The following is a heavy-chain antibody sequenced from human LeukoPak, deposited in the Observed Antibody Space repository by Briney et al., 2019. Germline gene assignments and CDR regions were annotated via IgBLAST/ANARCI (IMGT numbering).Heavy chain of an antibody. V-gene: IGHV4-4*02. Sequence: CCAAAGFIFNNCGTQWFLQAPRKGLVWVAVLTYDGGSTNYDPSLKSRVTISVDTSKNQFSLKLSSVTAADTAVYYCARGTRYCSSTSCYRPLDYWGQGTLVTVSS. D-gene: IGHD2-2*01. CDR1: AGFIFNNCG. CDR3: ARGTRYCSSTSCYRPLDY. J-gene: IGHJ4*02. CDR2: TYDGGST.